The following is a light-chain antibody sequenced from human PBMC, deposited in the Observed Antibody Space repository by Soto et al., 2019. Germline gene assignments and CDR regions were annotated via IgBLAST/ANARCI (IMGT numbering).Light chain of an antibody. Sequence: DIVMTQSPDSLAVSLGERATINCKSSQSVLSSSNNKNYLAWYQQKPGQPPELLISWASTRASGVPERFSGSGSGTDFTRIISSLQAEYVAVYYCQQYHSAPITFGQGTRLEIK. CDR1: QSVLSSSNNKNY. J-gene: IGKJ5*01. V-gene: IGKV4-1*01. CDR3: QQYHSAPIT. CDR2: WAS.